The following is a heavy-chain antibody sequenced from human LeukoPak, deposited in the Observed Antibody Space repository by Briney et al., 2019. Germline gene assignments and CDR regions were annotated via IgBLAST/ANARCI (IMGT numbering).Heavy chain of an antibody. CDR2: IYTSGST. D-gene: IGHD3-10*01. Sequence: SETLSLTCTVSGGSISSYYWSWIRQPAGKGLEWIGHIYTSGSTNYNPSLKSRVTISVDTSKNQFSLKLSSVTAADTAVYYCAREMRSRSGSYGGFDPWGQGTLVTVSS. J-gene: IGHJ5*02. CDR1: GGSISSYY. CDR3: AREMRSRSGSYGGFDP. V-gene: IGHV4-4*07.